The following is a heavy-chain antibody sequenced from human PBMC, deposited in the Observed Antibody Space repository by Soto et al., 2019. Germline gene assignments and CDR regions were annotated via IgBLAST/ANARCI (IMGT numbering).Heavy chain of an antibody. CDR2: MNPNSGNT. J-gene: IGHJ6*03. CDR1: GYTFTSYD. V-gene: IGHV1-8*01. CDR3: ARGVVPAAAYYYYYYMDV. Sequence: ASVKVSCKASGYTFTSYDINWVRQATGQGLEWMGWMNPNSGNTGYAQKFQGRVTMTRNTSISTAYMELSSLRSEDTAVYYCARGVVPAAAYYYYYYMDVWGKGTTVTVS. D-gene: IGHD2-2*01.